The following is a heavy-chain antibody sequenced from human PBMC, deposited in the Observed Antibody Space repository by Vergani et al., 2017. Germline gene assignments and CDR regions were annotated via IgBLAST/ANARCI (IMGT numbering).Heavy chain of an antibody. D-gene: IGHD7-27*01. V-gene: IGHV1-2*06. CDR2: INPNSGGT. CDR3: ARLLAGNWGSIH. Sequence: QVQLVQSGAEVKKPGASVKVSCKASGYTFTGYYMHWVRQAPGQGLEWMGRINPNSGGTNDAQKFQGRVTMTRDTSISTAYMELSRLRADDTALYYCARLLAGNWGSIHWGQGTLVTVSS. CDR1: GYTFTGYY. J-gene: IGHJ4*02.